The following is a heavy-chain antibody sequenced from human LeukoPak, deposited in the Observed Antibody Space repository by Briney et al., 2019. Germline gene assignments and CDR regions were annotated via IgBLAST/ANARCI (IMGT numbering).Heavy chain of an antibody. CDR1: GYTFTSYG. D-gene: IGHD2-2*02. CDR3: ARVPATILGYFDL. Sequence: ASVKVSRKASGYTFTSYGMSWVRQAPGQGLEWVGWISAYNGNTNYAQKLQGRVTMTTDTSTSTAYMELRSLRSDDTAVYYCARVPATILGYFDLWGRGTLVTVSS. V-gene: IGHV1-18*01. J-gene: IGHJ2*01. CDR2: ISAYNGNT.